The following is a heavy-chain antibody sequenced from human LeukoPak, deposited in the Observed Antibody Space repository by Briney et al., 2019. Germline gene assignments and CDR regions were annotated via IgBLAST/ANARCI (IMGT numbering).Heavy chain of an antibody. CDR1: GFTFSSYG. CDR3: AKGLRYNDY. CDR2: ISAPGGST. V-gene: IGHV3-23*01. Sequence: GGSLRLSCAASGFTFSSYGMSWVRQAPGKGLEWVSCISAPGGSTYYADSVKGRLTISRDNSKNTLYLQMNSLRAEDTAVYYCAKGLRYNDYWGQGTLVTVSS. J-gene: IGHJ4*02. D-gene: IGHD5/OR15-5a*01.